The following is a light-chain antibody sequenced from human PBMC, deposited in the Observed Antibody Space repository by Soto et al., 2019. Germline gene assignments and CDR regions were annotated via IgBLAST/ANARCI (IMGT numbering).Light chain of an antibody. Sequence: QSALTQPASVSGSPGQSITIFCTGTSSDVGAYKFVSWYRHHPGRAPQVMIYEVTNRPSGVSSRFSGSKSGNTASLTISGLQPEDEGDCYCSSYSSTSTPWVFGGGTKVTVL. V-gene: IGLV2-14*01. CDR2: EVT. CDR3: SSYSSTSTPWV. CDR1: SSDVGAYKF. J-gene: IGLJ3*02.